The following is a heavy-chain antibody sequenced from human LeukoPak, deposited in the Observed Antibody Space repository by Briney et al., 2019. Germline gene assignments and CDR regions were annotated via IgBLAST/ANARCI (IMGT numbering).Heavy chain of an antibody. CDR3: ARDRPQSDYYGSGSGWFDP. J-gene: IGHJ5*02. D-gene: IGHD3-10*01. CDR2: IYYSGST. V-gene: IGHV4-59*01. CDR1: GGSISSYY. Sequence: SETLSLTCTVSGGSISSYYWSWIRQPPGKGLEWIGDIYYSGSTNYNPSLKSRVTISVDTSKNQFSLKLSSVTAADTAVYYCARDRPQSDYYGSGSGWFDPWGQGTLVTVSS.